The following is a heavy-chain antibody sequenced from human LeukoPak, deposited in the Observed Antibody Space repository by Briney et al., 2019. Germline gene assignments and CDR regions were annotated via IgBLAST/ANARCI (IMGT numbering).Heavy chain of an antibody. V-gene: IGHV4-31*03. Sequence: SETLSLTCTVSGGSISSGGYYWSWIRQHPGKGLEWIGYIYYSGSTYYNPSLKSRVTISVDTSKNQFSLKLSSVTAADTAVYYCARCQQLVGFADYWGQGTLVTVSS. CDR3: ARCQQLVGFADY. CDR1: GGSISSGGYY. D-gene: IGHD6-13*01. J-gene: IGHJ4*02. CDR2: IYYSGST.